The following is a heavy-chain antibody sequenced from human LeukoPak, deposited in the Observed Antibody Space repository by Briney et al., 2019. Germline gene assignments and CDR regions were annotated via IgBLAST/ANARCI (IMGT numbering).Heavy chain of an antibody. CDR1: GFTFSDYY. CDR3: ARDNPAPDGFDI. J-gene: IGHJ3*02. Sequence: NAGGSLRLSCAASGFTFSDYYMSWIRQAPGKGLEWVSYISSSGSTIYYADSLKGRFTISRDNAKNSLYLQMNSLRAEDTAVYYCARDNPAPDGFDIWGQGTMVTVSS. CDR2: ISSSGSTI. V-gene: IGHV3-11*04.